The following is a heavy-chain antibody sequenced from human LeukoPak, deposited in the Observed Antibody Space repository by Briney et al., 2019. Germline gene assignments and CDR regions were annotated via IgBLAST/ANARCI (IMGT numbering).Heavy chain of an antibody. D-gene: IGHD2-2*02. J-gene: IGHJ5*02. V-gene: IGHV4-30-2*01. CDR3: AREEGRYCSGTSCYTFGFDP. CDR1: GGSISSGGYS. Sequence: KSSETLSLTCAVSGGSISSGGYSWSWIRQPPGKGLEWIGYIYHSGSTYYNPSLKSRVTISVDRSKNQFSLKLSSVTAADTAVYYCAREEGRYCSGTSCYTFGFDPWGQGTLVTVSS. CDR2: IYHSGST.